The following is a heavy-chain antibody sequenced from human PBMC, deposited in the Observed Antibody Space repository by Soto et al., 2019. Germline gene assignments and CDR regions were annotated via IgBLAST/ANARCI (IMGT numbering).Heavy chain of an antibody. CDR3: AATKDFCTSAFAI. D-gene: IGHD3-3*01. CDR2: IYYSEST. J-gene: IGHJ3*02. Sequence: QVQLQESGPGLVKPSRTLSLTCTVSGGSISSGGYYWSWIRQHPGKGMEWIAYIYYSESTYCNPTLKILSFISLDTSKNQFYRMLSSVTAAGAAVYFCAATKDFCTSAFAIWGRGTVVTVSS. CDR1: GGSISSGGYY. V-gene: IGHV4-31*01.